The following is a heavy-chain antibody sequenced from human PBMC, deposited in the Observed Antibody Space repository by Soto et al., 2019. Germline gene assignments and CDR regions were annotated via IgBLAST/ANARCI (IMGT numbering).Heavy chain of an antibody. Sequence: GGSLRLSCAASGFTFSSYGMHWVRQAPGKGLEWVAVISYDGSNKYYADSVKGRFTISRDNSKNTLYLQMNSLRAEDTAVYYCANEGYNWNSINLYYYYYYMDVWGKGTTVTVSS. CDR3: ANEGYNWNSINLYYYYYYMDV. V-gene: IGHV3-30*18. CDR1: GFTFSSYG. D-gene: IGHD1-1*01. CDR2: ISYDGSNK. J-gene: IGHJ6*03.